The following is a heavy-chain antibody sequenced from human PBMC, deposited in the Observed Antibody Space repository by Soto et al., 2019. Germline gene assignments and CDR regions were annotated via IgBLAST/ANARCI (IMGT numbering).Heavy chain of an antibody. V-gene: IGHV3-11*01. CDR3: ARENWGPYYYYYGVDV. Sequence: GGSLRLSCAASGFTFSDYYMSWIRQAPGKGLEWVSYISSSGSTIYYADSVKGRFTISRDNAKNSLYLQMNSLRAEDTAVYYCARENWGPYYYYYGVDVWGQGTTVTVSS. J-gene: IGHJ6*02. D-gene: IGHD7-27*01. CDR2: ISSSGSTI. CDR1: GFTFSDYY.